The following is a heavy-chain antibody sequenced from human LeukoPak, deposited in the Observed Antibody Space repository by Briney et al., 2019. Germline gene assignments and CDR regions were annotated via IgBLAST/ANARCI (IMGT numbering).Heavy chain of an antibody. CDR1: GFTFSSYA. V-gene: IGHV3-23*01. CDR2: ISGSGDIT. Sequence: GGSLRLFCAASGFTFSSYAMSWVRQAPGKGLEWVSVISGSGDITYYADSVKGRFTISRDNSKNTLYLQVNSLRAEDTAVYYCAKALPFGSGSYYDYWGQGTLVTVSS. CDR3: AKALPFGSGSYYDY. D-gene: IGHD3-10*01. J-gene: IGHJ4*02.